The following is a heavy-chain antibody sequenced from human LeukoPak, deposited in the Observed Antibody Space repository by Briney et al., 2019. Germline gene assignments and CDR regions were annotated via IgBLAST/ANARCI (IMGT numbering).Heavy chain of an antibody. CDR1: GFTFSSYG. Sequence: PGGSLILSCAASGFTFSSYGMHWVRQAPGKGLEWVAVIWYDGSNKYYADSVKGRFTISRDNSKNTLYLQMNSLRAEDTAVYYCARDEIRGITMVRGVRPGFDPWGQGTLVTVSS. J-gene: IGHJ5*02. V-gene: IGHV3-33*01. D-gene: IGHD3-10*01. CDR2: IWYDGSNK. CDR3: ARDEIRGITMVRGVRPGFDP.